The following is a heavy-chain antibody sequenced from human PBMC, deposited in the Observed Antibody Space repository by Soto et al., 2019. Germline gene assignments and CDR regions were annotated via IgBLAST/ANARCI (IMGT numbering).Heavy chain of an antibody. CDR3: AKDHPDYYDSSGYYYFQH. Sequence: GGSLRLSCAASGFTFSSYAMSWVRQAPGKGLEWVSAISGSGGSTYYADSVKGRFTISRDNSKNTLYLQVNSLRAEDTAVYYCAKDHPDYYDSSGYYYFQHWGQGTLVTVSS. V-gene: IGHV3-23*01. D-gene: IGHD3-22*01. J-gene: IGHJ1*01. CDR2: ISGSGGST. CDR1: GFTFSSYA.